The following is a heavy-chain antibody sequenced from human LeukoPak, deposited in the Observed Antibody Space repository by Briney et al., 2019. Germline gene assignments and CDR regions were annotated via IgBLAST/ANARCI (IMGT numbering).Heavy chain of an antibody. CDR3: AREQYCSSISCPWDY. V-gene: IGHV4-39*07. Sequence: PSETLSLTCTVSGGSISSSSYYWGWIRQPPGKGLEWIGSIYYSGSTYYNSSLKSRVTISVDTSKNQFSLKLSSVTAADTAVYYCAREQYCSSISCPWDYWGQGTLVTVSS. J-gene: IGHJ4*02. D-gene: IGHD2-2*01. CDR2: IYYSGST. CDR1: GGSISSSSYY.